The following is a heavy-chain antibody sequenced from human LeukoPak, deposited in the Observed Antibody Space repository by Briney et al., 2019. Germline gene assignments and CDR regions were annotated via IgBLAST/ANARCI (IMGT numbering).Heavy chain of an antibody. CDR3: ARSRDDCSSTSCYEGINWFDP. V-gene: IGHV4-39*07. J-gene: IGHJ5*02. CDR2: IYDSGST. CDR1: GGSISSSSYY. Sequence: SETVSLTCTVSGGSISSSSYYWGWIRQPPGKGLEWIGSIYDSGSTYYNPSLKSRVTISVDTSKNQFSLKLSSVTAADTAVYYCARSRDDCSSTSCYEGINWFDPWGQGTLVTVSS. D-gene: IGHD2-2*01.